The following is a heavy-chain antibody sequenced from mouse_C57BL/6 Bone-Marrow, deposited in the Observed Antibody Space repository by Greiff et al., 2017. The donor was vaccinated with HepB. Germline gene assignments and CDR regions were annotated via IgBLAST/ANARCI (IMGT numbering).Heavy chain of an antibody. J-gene: IGHJ1*03. Sequence: EVKLMESGGGLVKPGGSLKLSCAASGFTFSSYAMSWVRQTPEKRLEWVATISDGGSYTYYPDNVKGRFTISRDNAKNNLYLQMRHLKSEDTAMYYCSRGGSTIVTTWYFDVWGTGATVTVSS. D-gene: IGHD2-5*01. CDR2: ISDGGSYT. V-gene: IGHV5-4*03. CDR3: SRGGSTIVTTWYFDV. CDR1: GFTFSSYA.